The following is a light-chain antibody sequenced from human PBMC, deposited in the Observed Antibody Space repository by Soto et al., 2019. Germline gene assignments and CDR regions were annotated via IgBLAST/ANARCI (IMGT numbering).Light chain of an antibody. CDR3: QQYSKRPIT. CDR1: QSVNSN. J-gene: IGKJ5*01. V-gene: IGKV3-15*01. Sequence: EMVMTHSPAILSVSPGESATLSCRASQSVNSNYLAWYQQHPGQPPRLLIYGISTRATGIPARFSGSGSGTEFSLTISSLQSEDFAVYYCQQYSKRPITFGQGTRLEIK. CDR2: GIS.